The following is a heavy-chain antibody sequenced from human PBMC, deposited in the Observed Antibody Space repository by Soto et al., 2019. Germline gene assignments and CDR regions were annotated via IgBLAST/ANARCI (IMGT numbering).Heavy chain of an antibody. Sequence: GESLKISCAASGFTFSSYSMNWVRQAPGKGLEWVSYISSSSSTIYYADSVKGRFTISRDNAKNSLYLQMNSLRDEDTAVYYCARAGYSSSWNYYYGMDVWGQGTTVTVSS. J-gene: IGHJ6*02. D-gene: IGHD6-13*01. CDR2: ISSSSSTI. V-gene: IGHV3-48*02. CDR1: GFTFSSYS. CDR3: ARAGYSSSWNYYYGMDV.